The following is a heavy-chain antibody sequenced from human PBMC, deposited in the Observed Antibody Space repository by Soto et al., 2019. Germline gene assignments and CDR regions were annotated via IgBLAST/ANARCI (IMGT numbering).Heavy chain of an antibody. Sequence: QVQLVQSGAEVKNPGASVKVSCKTSGYTFTKYGVGWVQQAPGQGLEWMGWISGSSGNANYAEKVQGRITLTTDTSTSTAYIELRSLRSDDTAVYYCAREMAGLGGEYDYWGQGTLVTVSS. D-gene: IGHD3-16*01. CDR1: GYTFTKYG. V-gene: IGHV1-18*01. CDR2: ISGSSGNA. CDR3: AREMAGLGGEYDY. J-gene: IGHJ4*02.